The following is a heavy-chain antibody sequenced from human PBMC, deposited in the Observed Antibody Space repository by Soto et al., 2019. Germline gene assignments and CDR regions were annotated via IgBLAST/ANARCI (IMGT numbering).Heavy chain of an antibody. D-gene: IGHD3-22*01. Sequence: PSETLSLTCAVCGGSICSSNWWGWVRQPPGKGLEWIGEIYHSGSTNYNPSLKSRVTISVDKSKNQFSLKLSSVTAADTAVYYCARSPDSSGYYPRWYYYGMDVWGQGTTLTVSS. CDR2: IYHSGST. CDR3: ARSPDSSGYYPRWYYYGMDV. J-gene: IGHJ6*02. CDR1: GGSICSSNW. V-gene: IGHV4-4*02.